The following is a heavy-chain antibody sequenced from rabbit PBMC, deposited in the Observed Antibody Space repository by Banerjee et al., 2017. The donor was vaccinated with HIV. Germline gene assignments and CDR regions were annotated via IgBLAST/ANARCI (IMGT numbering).Heavy chain of an antibody. V-gene: IGHV1S45*01. CDR2: TYAGISGET. J-gene: IGHJ4*01. CDR3: ARDAHYNTDWGQLNL. CDR1: GFSFSSGHD. D-gene: IGHD4-1*01. Sequence: QEQLVESGGGLVKPGASLTLTCKASGFSFSSGHDMCWVRQAPGKGLEWIACTYAGISGETYYASWAKGRFTISKTSSTTVTLQMTSLTAADTATYFCARDAHYNTDWGQLNLWGPGTLVTVS.